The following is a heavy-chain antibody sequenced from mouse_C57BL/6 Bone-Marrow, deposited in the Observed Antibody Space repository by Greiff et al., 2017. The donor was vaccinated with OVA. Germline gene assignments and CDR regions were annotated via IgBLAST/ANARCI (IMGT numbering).Heavy chain of an antibody. CDR2: ISDGGSYT. J-gene: IGHJ3*01. CDR3: ARGGLGRGRCAY. Sequence: EVKLVESGGGLVKPGGSLKLSCAASGFTFSSYAMSWVRQTPEKRLEWVATISDGGSYTYYPDNVKGRFTISRDNAKNNLYLQMSHLKSEDTAVYYCARGGLGRGRCAYWGQGTLVTVSA. CDR1: GFTFSSYA. D-gene: IGHD4-1*01. V-gene: IGHV5-4*03.